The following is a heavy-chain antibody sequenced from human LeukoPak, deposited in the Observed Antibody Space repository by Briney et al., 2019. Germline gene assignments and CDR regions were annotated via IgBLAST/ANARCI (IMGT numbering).Heavy chain of an antibody. D-gene: IGHD2-15*01. V-gene: IGHV1-3*01. CDR2: LNPGNGDT. J-gene: IGHJ6*02. CDR1: GYTFTNYA. Sequence: ASVKVSCEGSGYTFTNYAVHWVRQAPGQRLEWLGWLNPGNGDTKYSQNFQGRVTVTSDTSAATAYVELNSLTSEDTAVYYCARERWHCRVNCYSVYYYALDVWGQGTTVTVSS. CDR3: ARERWHCRVNCYSVYYYALDV.